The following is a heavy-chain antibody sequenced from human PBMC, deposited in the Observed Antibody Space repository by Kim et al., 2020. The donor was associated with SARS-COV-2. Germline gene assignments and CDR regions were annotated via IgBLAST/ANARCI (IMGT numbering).Heavy chain of an antibody. D-gene: IGHD3-10*01. V-gene: IGHV7-4-1*02. Sequence: ASVKVSCKASGYTFTSYAMNWVRQAPGQGLEWMGWINTNTGNPTYAQGFTGRFVFSLDTSVSTAYLQISSLKAEDTAVYYCATGPPPTDYYGSGSYYNGGYWGQGTLVTVSS. CDR2: INTNTGNP. CDR3: ATGPPPTDYYGSGSYYNGGY. CDR1: GYTFTSYA. J-gene: IGHJ4*02.